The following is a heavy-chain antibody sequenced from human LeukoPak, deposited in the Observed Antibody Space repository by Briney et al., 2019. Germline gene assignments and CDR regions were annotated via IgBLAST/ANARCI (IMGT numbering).Heavy chain of an antibody. CDR2: IYSSGST. J-gene: IGHJ4*02. CDR1: GGSISSGGYY. CDR3: ARGLATTDRFDY. Sequence: SETLSLTCTVSGGSISSGGYYWSWIRQHPGKGLEWIGYIYSSGSTYYSPSLKSRVTMSVDTSKNQFSLKLSSVTAADTAVYYCARGLATTDRFDYWGQGTLVTVSS. V-gene: IGHV4-31*03. D-gene: IGHD2/OR15-2a*01.